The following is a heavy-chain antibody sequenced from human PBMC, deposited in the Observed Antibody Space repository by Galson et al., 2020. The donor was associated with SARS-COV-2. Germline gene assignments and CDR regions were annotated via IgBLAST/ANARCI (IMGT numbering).Heavy chain of an antibody. V-gene: IGHV3-48*03. J-gene: IGHJ4*02. Sequence: GESLKISCAASGFSFSSYEMNWVRQAPGKGLEWVSYISRSGNNIYYADSVKGRFTVSRDNARNSLHLQMNSLRAEDTAVYYCATEIAAAGPDYWGQGTLVTVS. CDR3: ATEIAAAGPDY. CDR1: GFSFSSYE. D-gene: IGHD6-13*01. CDR2: ISRSGNNI.